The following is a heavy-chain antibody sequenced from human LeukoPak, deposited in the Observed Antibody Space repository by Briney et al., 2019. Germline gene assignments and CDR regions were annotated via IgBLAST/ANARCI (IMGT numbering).Heavy chain of an antibody. CDR2: MSAYNGNT. D-gene: IGHD2-2*01. Sequence: ASVKLSCKASGYTFTSYGLSWVRQPPGQGFECMGCMSAYNGNTNYAQKLQGRVTMTTDTSTSTAYMELRSLRSDDTAVYYCARDGGIVVVPAANNWFDPWGQGTLVTVSS. J-gene: IGHJ5*02. CDR3: ARDGGIVVVPAANNWFDP. CDR1: GYTFTSYG. V-gene: IGHV1-18*01.